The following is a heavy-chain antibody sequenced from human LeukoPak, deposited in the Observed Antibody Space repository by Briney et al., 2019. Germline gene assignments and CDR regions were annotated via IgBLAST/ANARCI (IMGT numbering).Heavy chain of an antibody. CDR1: GYTFTNYA. CDR3: AREHSGSYYFDY. D-gene: IGHD1-26*01. Sequence: ASVKVSCKASGYTFTNYAMHWVRQAPGQRLEWMGWINAGNGNTKYSQKFQGRVTITRDTSASTAYMEVSSLRSEDTAVYYCAREHSGSYYFDYWGQGTLVTVSS. CDR2: INAGNGNT. J-gene: IGHJ4*02. V-gene: IGHV1-3*01.